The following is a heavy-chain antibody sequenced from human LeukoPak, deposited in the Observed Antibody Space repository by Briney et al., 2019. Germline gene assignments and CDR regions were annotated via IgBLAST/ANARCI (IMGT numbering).Heavy chain of an antibody. CDR3: AKDHPYYHDSSGYSPFDY. Sequence: GGSLRLSCAASGFTFSSYAMSWVRQAPGKGLEWVSAISGSGGSTYYADSVKGRFTISRDNSKNTLYLQMNSLRAEDTAVYYCAKDHPYYHDSSGYSPFDYWGQGTLVTVSS. D-gene: IGHD3-22*01. J-gene: IGHJ4*02. V-gene: IGHV3-23*01. CDR1: GFTFSSYA. CDR2: ISGSGGST.